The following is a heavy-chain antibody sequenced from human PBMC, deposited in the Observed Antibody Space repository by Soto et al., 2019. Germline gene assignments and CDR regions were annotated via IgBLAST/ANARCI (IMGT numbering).Heavy chain of an antibody. J-gene: IGHJ5*02. CDR3: ATGTNGTTGWYHP. CDR1: GYTFTDFY. CDR2: INPKTGDT. Sequence: QEQLVQSGTEVKKPGASVTVSCKSSGYTFTDFYLHWLRQAPGQGLEWVGWINPKTGDTKSSQKLQGRGTMSRDTSVSTAYLDLTSLTSDDTAMYYCATGTNGTTGWYHPWGQGTRVTVSS. D-gene: IGHD1-1*01. V-gene: IGHV1-2*02.